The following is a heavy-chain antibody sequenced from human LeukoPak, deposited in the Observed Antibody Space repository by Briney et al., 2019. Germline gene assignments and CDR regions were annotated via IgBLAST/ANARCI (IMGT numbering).Heavy chain of an antibody. Sequence: ASVKVSCKASGYTFTGYYMHWVRQAPGQGLEWMGWINPNSGGTNYAQKFQGRVTMTRDTSISTAYMELSSLRSEDTAVYYCARGAYCSGGSCYRAEDAFDIWGQGTMVTVSS. V-gene: IGHV1-2*02. D-gene: IGHD2-15*01. CDR3: ARGAYCSGGSCYRAEDAFDI. CDR1: GYTFTGYY. CDR2: INPNSGGT. J-gene: IGHJ3*02.